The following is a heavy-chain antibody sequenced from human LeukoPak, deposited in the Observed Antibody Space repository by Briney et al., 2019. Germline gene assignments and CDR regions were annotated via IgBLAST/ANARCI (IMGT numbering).Heavy chain of an antibody. CDR1: GYTFTSYG. CDR2: INTNTGNP. D-gene: IGHD6-19*01. J-gene: IGHJ4*02. V-gene: IGHV7-4-1*02. CDR3: ATPGFEAYSSGFDY. Sequence: ASVKVSCKASGYTFTSYGISWVRQAPGQGLEWMGWINTNTGNPTYAQGFTGRFVFSLDTSVSTAYLQISSLKAEDTAVYYCATPGFEAYSSGFDYWGQGTLVTVSS.